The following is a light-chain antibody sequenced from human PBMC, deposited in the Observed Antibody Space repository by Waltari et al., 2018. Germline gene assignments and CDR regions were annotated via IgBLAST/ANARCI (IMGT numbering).Light chain of an antibody. CDR3: QQLDSYPIT. CDR2: VAS. V-gene: IGKV1-9*01. Sequence: TQLTQSPSSLSASVGDRVTITCRASHGIRKSLAWYQQKPGQAPKVLIDVASTLQSGVPSRFSASGSGTDFTLTISSLQPEDFATYYCQQLDSYPITFGQGTRLDIK. CDR1: HGIRKS. J-gene: IGKJ5*01.